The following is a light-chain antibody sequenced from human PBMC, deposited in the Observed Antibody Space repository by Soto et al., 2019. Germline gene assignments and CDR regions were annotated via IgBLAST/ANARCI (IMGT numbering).Light chain of an antibody. Sequence: ETVMTQSPATLSVSPGERATLSCRASQSVSSNLAWYQQKPGQAPRLLIYGASTRATGIPARFSGSGSGTDFTLTISSLQSEDFAVYYCQQYNTWPLTFGPGTKVDIK. CDR1: QSVSSN. J-gene: IGKJ3*01. CDR2: GAS. V-gene: IGKV3-15*01. CDR3: QQYNTWPLT.